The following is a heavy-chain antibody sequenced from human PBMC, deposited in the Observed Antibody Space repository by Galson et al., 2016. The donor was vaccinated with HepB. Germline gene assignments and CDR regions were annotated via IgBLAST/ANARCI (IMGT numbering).Heavy chain of an antibody. D-gene: IGHD2-2*01. J-gene: IGHJ2*01. CDR1: GYNFTNYW. CDR2: IYPGDSDT. Sequence: QSGAEVKKTGESLQISCKGSGYNFTNYWIAWVRQMPGKGLEWMGIIYPGDSDTIYSPPFQGQVTISADKSISTAYLQWGSLKASDTAMYYGVRKGSEGYCSSSNCYQFWYFDLWARGTLVTVP. V-gene: IGHV5-51*01. CDR3: VRKGSEGYCSSSNCYQFWYFDL.